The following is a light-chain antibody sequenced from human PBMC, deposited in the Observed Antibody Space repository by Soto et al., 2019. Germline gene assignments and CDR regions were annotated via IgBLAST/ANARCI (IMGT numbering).Light chain of an antibody. CDR3: QQSYSTLRWT. J-gene: IGKJ1*01. CDR2: AAS. Sequence: DIQMTQSPSSLSASVGDRVTITCRASQSISSYLNWYQQKPGKAPKLLIYAASSLQSGVPSRFSGSGSGTDFTLTISSLQPEDFGPYYCQQSYSTLRWTFGQGTKVEIK. CDR1: QSISSY. V-gene: IGKV1-39*01.